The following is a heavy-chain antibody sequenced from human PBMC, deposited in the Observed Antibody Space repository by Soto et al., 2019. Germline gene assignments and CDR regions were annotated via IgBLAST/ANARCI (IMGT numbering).Heavy chain of an antibody. CDR3: ASHIVVVPAAMIARFDY. V-gene: IGHV3-23*01. J-gene: IGHJ4*02. CDR2: ISGSGGST. Sequence: GGSLRLSCAASGFTFSSYAMSWVRQAPGKGLEWVSAISGSGGSTYYADSVKGRFTISRDNSKNTLYLQMNSLRAEDTAVYYCASHIVVVPAAMIARFDYWGQGTLVTVS. D-gene: IGHD2-2*01. CDR1: GFTFSSYA.